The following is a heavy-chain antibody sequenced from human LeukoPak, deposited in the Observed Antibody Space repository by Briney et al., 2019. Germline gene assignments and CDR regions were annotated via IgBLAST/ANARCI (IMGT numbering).Heavy chain of an antibody. CDR1: RFTFSDYD. J-gene: IGHJ4*02. CDR2: IGTAGDT. Sequence: LSGGSLRLSCAASRFTFSDYDMHWVRQATGKGLEWVSAIGTAGDTYYTGSVKGRFTISRENAKNSLYLQMNSLRAGDTAVYYCARVAKERVGGVYYFDYWGQGTLVTVSS. D-gene: IGHD1-1*01. V-gene: IGHV3-13*01. CDR3: ARVAKERVGGVYYFDY.